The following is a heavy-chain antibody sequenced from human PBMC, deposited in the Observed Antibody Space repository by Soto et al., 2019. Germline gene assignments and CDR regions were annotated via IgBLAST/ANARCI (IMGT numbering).Heavy chain of an antibody. CDR2: IKSKTDGGTT. J-gene: IGHJ3*02. CDR3: ATLLADIVVAISRPLDAFDI. V-gene: IGHV3-15*01. Sequence: GGSLRLSCAASGFTFSNAWMSWVRQAPGKGLEWVGRIKSKTDGGTTDYAAPVKGRFTISRDDSKNTLYLQMNSLKTEDTAVYYCATLLADIVVAISRPLDAFDIWGQGTMVTVSS. D-gene: IGHD2-15*01. CDR1: GFTFSNAW.